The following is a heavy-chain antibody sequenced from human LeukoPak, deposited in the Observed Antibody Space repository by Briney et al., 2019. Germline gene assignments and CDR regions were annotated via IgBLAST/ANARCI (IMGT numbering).Heavy chain of an antibody. CDR2: ISSSSSYI. J-gene: IGHJ4*02. V-gene: IGHV3-21*01. CDR1: GFTFSSYS. D-gene: IGHD4-17*01. CDR3: AKATSVTTLFDY. Sequence: GGSLRLSCAASGFTFSSYSMNWVRQAPGKGLEWVSSISSSSSYIYYADSVKGRFTISRDNAKNSLYLQMNSLRAEDTAVYYCAKATSVTTLFDYWGQGTLVTVSS.